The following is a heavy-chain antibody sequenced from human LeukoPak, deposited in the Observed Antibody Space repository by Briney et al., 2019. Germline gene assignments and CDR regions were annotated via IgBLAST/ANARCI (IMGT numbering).Heavy chain of an antibody. CDR3: ASPGALYYYYAMDV. CDR1: GFTFSRYY. Sequence: GGSLRLSCAASGFTFSRYYMTWVRQAPGKGLEWVANIKQDGSEKYYVDSVNGRFTISRDNAKNSVYLQMNSLRAEDTAVYYCASPGALYYYYAMDVWGQGTTVTVSS. CDR2: IKQDGSEK. V-gene: IGHV3-7*03. D-gene: IGHD7-27*01. J-gene: IGHJ6*02.